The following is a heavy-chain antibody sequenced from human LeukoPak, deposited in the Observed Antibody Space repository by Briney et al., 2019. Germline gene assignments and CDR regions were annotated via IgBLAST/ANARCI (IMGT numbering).Heavy chain of an antibody. CDR3: ARDPQIPADSSGYYYGNWFDP. Sequence: SGTLSLTCTVSGGSISSSSYYWGWIRQPPGKGLEWTGSIYYSGSTYYNPSLKSRVTISVDTSKNQFSLKLSSVTAADTAVYYCARDPQIPADSSGYYYGNWFDPWGQGTLVTVSS. CDR1: GGSISSSSYY. CDR2: IYYSGST. V-gene: IGHV4-39*02. J-gene: IGHJ5*02. D-gene: IGHD3-22*01.